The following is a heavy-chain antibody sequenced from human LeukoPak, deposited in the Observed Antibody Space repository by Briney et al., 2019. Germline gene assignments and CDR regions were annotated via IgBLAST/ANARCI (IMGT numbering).Heavy chain of an antibody. J-gene: IGHJ4*02. CDR2: ISSSSSYI. CDR1: GFTFSSYS. D-gene: IGHD3-22*01. CDR3: ARDPYYYDSSGYYHFDY. V-gene: IGHV3-21*01. Sequence: GGSLRLSCAASGFTFSSYSMNWVRQAPGKGLEWVSSISSSSSYIYYADSVKGRFTISRDNAKNPLYLQMNSLRAEDTAVYYCARDPYYYDSSGYYHFDYWGQGTLVTVSS.